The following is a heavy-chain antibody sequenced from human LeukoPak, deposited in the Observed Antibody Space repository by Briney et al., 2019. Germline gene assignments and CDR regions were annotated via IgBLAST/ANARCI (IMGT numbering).Heavy chain of an antibody. V-gene: IGHV1-69*04. D-gene: IGHD5-18*01. CDR3: AREGTAMVSDY. J-gene: IGHJ4*02. CDR2: IIPILGST. CDR1: GDTFSSYG. Sequence: SVKVSCKASGDTFSSYGISWVRQAPGQGPEWMGRIIPILGSTNYAQKFQGRVTITADKSTSTAYMELSSLRSEDTAVYYCAREGTAMVSDYWGQGTLVTVSS.